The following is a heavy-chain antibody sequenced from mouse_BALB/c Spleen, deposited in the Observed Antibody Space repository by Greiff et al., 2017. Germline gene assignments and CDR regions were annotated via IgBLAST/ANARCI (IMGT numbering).Heavy chain of an antibody. V-gene: IGHV5-4*02. Sequence: EVQLQESGAGLVKPGGSLKLSCAASGFTFSDYYMYWVRQTPEKSLEWVATISDGGSYTYYPDSVKGRVTISRDNAKNNLYLQMSSLKAEDTAMYYCASYAMDYWGQGTSVTVSS. CDR1: GFTFSDYY. J-gene: IGHJ4*01. CDR3: ASYAMDY. CDR2: ISDGGSYT.